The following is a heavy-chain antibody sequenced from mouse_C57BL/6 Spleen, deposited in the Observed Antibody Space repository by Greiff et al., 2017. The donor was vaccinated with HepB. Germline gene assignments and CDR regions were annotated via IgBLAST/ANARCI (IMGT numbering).Heavy chain of an antibody. D-gene: IGHD2-4*01. CDR1: GFTFSDYY. CDR3: ARGPFYDYDDYYFDY. V-gene: IGHV5-16*01. J-gene: IGHJ2*01. CDR2: INYDGSST. Sequence: EVKLMESEGGLVQPGSSMKLSCTASGFTFSDYYMAWVRQVPEKGLEWVANINYDGSSTYYLDSLKSRFIISRDNAKNILYLQMSSLKSEDTATYYCARGPFYDYDDYYFDYWGQGTTLTVSS.